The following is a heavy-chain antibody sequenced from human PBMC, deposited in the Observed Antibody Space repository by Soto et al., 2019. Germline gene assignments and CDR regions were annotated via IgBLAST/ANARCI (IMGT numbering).Heavy chain of an antibody. Sequence: QVQLQESGPGLVKPSQTLSLTCNVSGASIIGGGNYWAWIRQPPGKGLEWIGCIYGSANTYYRTYLKSRVTISVDTSKNQFALKLSSVTAADTAVDYCARDLGVVATLDYWGQGTLVTVSS. J-gene: IGHJ4*02. CDR1: GASIIGGGNY. D-gene: IGHD5-12*01. CDR2: IYGSANT. CDR3: ARDLGVVATLDY. V-gene: IGHV4-30-4*01.